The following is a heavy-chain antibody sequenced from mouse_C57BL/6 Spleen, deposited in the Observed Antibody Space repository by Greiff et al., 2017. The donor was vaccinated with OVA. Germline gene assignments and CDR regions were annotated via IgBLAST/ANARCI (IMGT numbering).Heavy chain of an antibody. D-gene: IGHD3-2*02. J-gene: IGHJ3*01. Sequence: VQLQQPGAELVRPGSSVKLSCKASGYTFTSYWMHWVKQRPIQGLEWIGNIDPSASETHYNQKFKDKATLTVDKSASTAYMQLSSLTSEDSSVYYCAKTAQATYWFAYWGQGTLVTVSA. CDR1: GYTFTSYW. CDR2: IDPSASET. V-gene: IGHV1-52*01. CDR3: AKTAQATYWFAY.